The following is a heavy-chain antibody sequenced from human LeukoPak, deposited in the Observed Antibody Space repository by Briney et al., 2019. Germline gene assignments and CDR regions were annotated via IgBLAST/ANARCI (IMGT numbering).Heavy chain of an antibody. D-gene: IGHD3-22*01. CDR1: GGSIGTYS. CDR2: IYYSGST. Sequence: PSETLSLTCTVSGGSIGTYSWNWIRQPPGKGLEWIGYIYYSGSTNYNPSLKSRVTISVDTSKNQFSLKLSSVTAADTAVYYCARDYYDSSGHSGYFDYWGQGTLVTVSS. CDR3: ARDYYDSSGHSGYFDY. V-gene: IGHV4-59*01. J-gene: IGHJ4*02.